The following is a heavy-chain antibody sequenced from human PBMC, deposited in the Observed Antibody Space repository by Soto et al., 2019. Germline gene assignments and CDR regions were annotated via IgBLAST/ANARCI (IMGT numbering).Heavy chain of an antibody. CDR2: ISYDGSNK. CDR1: GFTFSSYA. Sequence: QVQLVESGGGVVQPGRSLRLSCAASGFTFSSYAMHWVRQAPGKGLEWVAVISYDGSNKYYADSVKGRFTTSRDNSKNTLYLQMNSLRAEDTAVYYCARVVGNGSSGTDYWGQGTLVTVSS. J-gene: IGHJ4*02. D-gene: IGHD1-26*01. CDR3: ARVVGNGSSGTDY. V-gene: IGHV3-30-3*01.